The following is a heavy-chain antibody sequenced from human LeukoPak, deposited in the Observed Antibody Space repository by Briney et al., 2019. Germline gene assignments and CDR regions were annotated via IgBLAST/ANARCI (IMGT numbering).Heavy chain of an antibody. CDR3: ARDDVSCTHGVCSDLFHY. Sequence: ASVKVSCKASGYTFTGYYIHWVRQAPGQGLEWMGWINPTSGGTNYAQKFQGRVTMTRDTSISTAYMELSSLRSDDTAVYYCARDDVSCTHGVCSDLFHYWGQGTLVTVSS. J-gene: IGHJ4*02. CDR2: INPTSGGT. CDR1: GYTFTGYY. V-gene: IGHV1-2*02. D-gene: IGHD2-8*01.